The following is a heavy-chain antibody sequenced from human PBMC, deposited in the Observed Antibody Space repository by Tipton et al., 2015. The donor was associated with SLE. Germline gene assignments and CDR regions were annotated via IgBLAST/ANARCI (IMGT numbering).Heavy chain of an antibody. J-gene: IGHJ4*02. CDR2: IYYTGTT. CDR1: GGSVSSSTYY. CDR3: ARKWTGYFDY. V-gene: IGHV4-39*01. Sequence: TLSLTCTVSGGSVSSSTYYWGWIRQPPGKGLEWIANIYYTGTTYYNTSLKSRVTISLDTSKNQFSLKLSSVTAADTAVYYCARKWTGYFDYWGQGALVTVSS. D-gene: IGHD3/OR15-3a*01.